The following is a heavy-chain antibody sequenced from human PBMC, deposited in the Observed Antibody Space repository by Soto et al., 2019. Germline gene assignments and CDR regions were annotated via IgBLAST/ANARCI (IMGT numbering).Heavy chain of an antibody. CDR1: GFTFSDYY. CDR2: ISSNGTI. J-gene: IGHJ4*02. CDR3: ARAPSMYCSTSSCYGGYFDY. V-gene: IGHV3-11*01. Sequence: GGSLRLSCAASGFTFSDYYMSWIRQAPGKGLEWVSLISSNGTISDADSVKGRFTISRDNAKNSLYLQMSSLRAEDTAVYYCARAPSMYCSTSSCYGGYFDYWGQGALVTVSS. D-gene: IGHD2-2*01.